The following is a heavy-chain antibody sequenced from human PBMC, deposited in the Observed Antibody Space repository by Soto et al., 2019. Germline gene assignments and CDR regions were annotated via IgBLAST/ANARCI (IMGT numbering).Heavy chain of an antibody. CDR3: ARESYYYGSGYGMDV. V-gene: IGHV3-7*05. CDR2: MKQDGSEK. Sequence: PGGSLRLSCAASGFTFSSYWMSWVRQAPGEGLEWVANMKQDGSEKYYVDSVKGRFTMSRDNAKNSLFLQMNSLTAEDTAVYYCARESYYYGSGYGMDVWGPGTTVTVSS. J-gene: IGHJ6*02. D-gene: IGHD3-10*01. CDR1: GFTFSSYW.